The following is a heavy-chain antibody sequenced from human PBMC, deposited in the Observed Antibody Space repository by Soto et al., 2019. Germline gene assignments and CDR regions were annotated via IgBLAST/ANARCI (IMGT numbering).Heavy chain of an antibody. CDR3: ARVHFRADFDY. J-gene: IGHJ4*02. CDR1: GGSISSSSYY. V-gene: IGHV4-39*01. Sequence: SETLSLTCTVSGGSISSSSYYWGWIRQPPGKGLEWIGSIYYSGSTYYNPSLKSRVTISVDTSKNQFSLKLSSVTAADTAVYYCARVHFRADFDYWGQGTLVTVSS. CDR2: IYYSGST.